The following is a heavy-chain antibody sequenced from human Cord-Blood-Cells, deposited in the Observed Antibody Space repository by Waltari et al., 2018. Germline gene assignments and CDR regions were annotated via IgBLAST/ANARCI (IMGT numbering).Heavy chain of an antibody. Sequence: EVQLVETGGGLIQHGGSLSLSCAASGFTVRSNYMSWVRQAPGKGLEWVSVIYSGGSTYYADSVKGRFTISRDNSKNTLYLQMNSLRAEDTAVYYCAREPGEGYFDYWGQGTLVTVSS. CDR1: GFTVRSNY. CDR2: IYSGGST. D-gene: IGHD7-27*01. J-gene: IGHJ4*02. V-gene: IGHV3-53*02. CDR3: AREPGEGYFDY.